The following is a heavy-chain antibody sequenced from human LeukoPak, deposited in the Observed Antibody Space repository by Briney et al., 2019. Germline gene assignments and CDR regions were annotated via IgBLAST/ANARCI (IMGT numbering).Heavy chain of an antibody. CDR1: GGSISSYS. CDR3: ARSPGGRDGYNPDY. Sequence: KPSETLSLTCTVSGGSISSYSWSWIRQPPGKGLEWIGYIYYSGSTNYNPSLKSRVTISVDTSKNQFSLKLSSVTAADTAVYYCARSPGGRDGYNPDYWGQGTLVTVSS. CDR2: IYYSGST. D-gene: IGHD5-24*01. J-gene: IGHJ4*02. V-gene: IGHV4-59*01.